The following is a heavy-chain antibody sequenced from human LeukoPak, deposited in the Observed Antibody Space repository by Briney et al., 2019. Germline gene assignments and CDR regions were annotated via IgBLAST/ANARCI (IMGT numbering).Heavy chain of an antibody. CDR2: ISAYNGNT. CDR3: AREEGSGYSYGFDY. J-gene: IGHJ4*02. CDR1: GYTFTSYG. Sequence: ASVKVSCKASGYTFTSYGISWVRQAPGQGLERMGWISAYNGNTNYAQKLQGRVTMTTDTSTSTAYMELRSLRSDDTAVYYCAREEGSGYSYGFDYWGQGTLVTVSS. D-gene: IGHD5-18*01. V-gene: IGHV1-18*01.